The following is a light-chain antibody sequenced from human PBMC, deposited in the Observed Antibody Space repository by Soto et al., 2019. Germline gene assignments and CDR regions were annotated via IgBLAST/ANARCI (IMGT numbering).Light chain of an antibody. CDR2: DVI. CDR1: SSDVGGYKY. V-gene: IGLV2-14*01. CDR3: SSYTNNYTL. J-gene: IGLJ2*01. Sequence: QSVLTQPASVSGSPGQSITISCTGVSSDVGGYKYVSWYQQHPGKAPKVMIFDVINRPSGVSNRFSGSKSGNTASLTISGLQAEDEADYYCSSYTNNYTLFGGGTKLTVL.